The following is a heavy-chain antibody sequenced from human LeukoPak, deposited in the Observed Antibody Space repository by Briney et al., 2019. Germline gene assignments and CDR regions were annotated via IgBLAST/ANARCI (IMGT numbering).Heavy chain of an antibody. D-gene: IGHD3-22*01. J-gene: IGHJ4*02. Sequence: SETLSLTCTVSGGSISSSSYYWGWIRQPPGKGLEWIGSIYYSGSTYYNPSLKSRVTISVDTSKNQFSLKLSSVTAADTAVYYCARCYDSSGFEVDYWGQGTLVTVSS. V-gene: IGHV4-39*01. CDR2: IYYSGST. CDR3: ARCYDSSGFEVDY. CDR1: GGSISSSSYY.